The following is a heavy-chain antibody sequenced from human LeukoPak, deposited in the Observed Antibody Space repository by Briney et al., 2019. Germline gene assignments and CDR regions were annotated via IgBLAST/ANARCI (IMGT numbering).Heavy chain of an antibody. Sequence: GGSLRLSCTASGFTFSTSAMHWVCQAPGKGLEWAAVISPDGSSKNYADSVKGRFTISRDNSKNTLYLQMNSLRAEDTAVYYCARDPSIFRQTAAGFDYWSQGTLVTVSS. CDR1: GFTFSTSA. J-gene: IGHJ4*02. D-gene: IGHD6-13*01. CDR3: ARDPSIFRQTAAGFDY. V-gene: IGHV3-30*03. CDR2: ISPDGSSK.